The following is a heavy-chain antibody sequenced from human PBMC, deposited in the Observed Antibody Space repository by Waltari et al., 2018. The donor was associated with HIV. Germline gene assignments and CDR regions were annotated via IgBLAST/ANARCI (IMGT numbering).Heavy chain of an antibody. J-gene: IGHJ4*02. Sequence: EVQLVESGGGLIQPGGSLRLSCAASAFTVSSNSMTWVGQAPGKGVEWVSVIYSGGTTYDADSVKGRFTISRDNSENTLYLQMNSLRAEDTAVYYCARGIALAGKVDYFDYWGQGTLVTVSS. V-gene: IGHV3-53*01. CDR3: ARGIALAGKVDYFDY. D-gene: IGHD6-19*01. CDR2: IYSGGTT. CDR1: AFTVSSNS.